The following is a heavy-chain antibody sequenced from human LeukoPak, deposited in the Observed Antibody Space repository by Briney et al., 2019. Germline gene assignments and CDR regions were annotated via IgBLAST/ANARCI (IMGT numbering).Heavy chain of an antibody. Sequence: GGSLRLSCAASGFTFSSYGMSWVRQAPGKGLEWVSAISGSGGSTYYADSVKGRFTISRDNSKNTLYLQMNSLRAEDTAVYYCAKNAIAAARTPAWFDPRGQGTLVTVSS. V-gene: IGHV3-23*01. J-gene: IGHJ5*02. CDR2: ISGSGGST. D-gene: IGHD6-13*01. CDR3: AKNAIAAARTPAWFDP. CDR1: GFTFSSYG.